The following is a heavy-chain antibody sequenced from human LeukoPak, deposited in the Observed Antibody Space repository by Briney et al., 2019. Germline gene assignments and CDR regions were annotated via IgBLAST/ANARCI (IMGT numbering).Heavy chain of an antibody. Sequence: PSETLSLNCTVSGGSISSYYWSWIRQPPGKGLEWIGYILYSGTANSNPSLKSRVTISVDTSKNQISLKLSSVTAADTAVYYCARMGGYSGYATHWGQGTLVTVSS. J-gene: IGHJ4*02. CDR2: ILYSGTA. D-gene: IGHD5-12*01. V-gene: IGHV4-59*08. CDR3: ARMGGYSGYATH. CDR1: GGSISSYY.